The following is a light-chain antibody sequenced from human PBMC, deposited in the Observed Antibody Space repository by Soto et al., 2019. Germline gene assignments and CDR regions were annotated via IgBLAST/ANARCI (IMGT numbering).Light chain of an antibody. Sequence: QSALTQPPSASGSPGQSVAISCTGTSSDVGGYNYVSWYQQHPGKAPKHMIYEVNKLPSGVPDRFSGSKSGNTASLTVSGLHAEDEADYFCSSYAGSSNVFGTGTKLTVL. CDR3: SSYAGSSNV. CDR2: EVN. V-gene: IGLV2-8*01. J-gene: IGLJ1*01. CDR1: SSDVGGYNY.